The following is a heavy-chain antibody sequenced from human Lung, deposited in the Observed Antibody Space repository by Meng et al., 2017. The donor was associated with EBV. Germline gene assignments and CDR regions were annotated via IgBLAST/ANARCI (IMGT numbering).Heavy chain of an antibody. J-gene: IGHJ4*02. D-gene: IGHD7-27*01. CDR3: ARDLHWAFDS. Sequence: HVQLQQSGHGLVQPSPTLSLICAIFGDSVSSIGIAWNWIRQSPSRGLEWLGRTYYRSKWGYDYAVSVKSRITINPDTSKNQFSLQLNSVTPDDTAVYYCARDLHWAFDSWGQGTLGTVSS. CDR1: GDSVSSIGIA. CDR2: TYYRSKWGY. V-gene: IGHV6-1*01.